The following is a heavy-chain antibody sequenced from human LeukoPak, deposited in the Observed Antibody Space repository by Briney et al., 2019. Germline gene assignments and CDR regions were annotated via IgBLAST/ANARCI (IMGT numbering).Heavy chain of an antibody. D-gene: IGHD2-15*01. Sequence: GGSLRLSCAASGFTFSSYWMSWVRQAPGKGLEWVANIKQDGSEKYYVDSVKGRFTISRDNAKNSLYLQMNSLRAEDTAAYYCARAVVVVAAYYFDYWGQGTLVTVSS. CDR2: IKQDGSEK. J-gene: IGHJ4*02. CDR1: GFTFSSYW. V-gene: IGHV3-7*04. CDR3: ARAVVVVAAYYFDY.